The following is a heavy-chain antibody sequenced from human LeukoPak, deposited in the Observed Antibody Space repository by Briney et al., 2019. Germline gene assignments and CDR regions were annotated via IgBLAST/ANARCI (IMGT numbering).Heavy chain of an antibody. V-gene: IGHV4-59*01. CDR1: GGSTY. CDR3: ARGGYGTFDF. CDR2: IHHTGST. D-gene: IGHD4-17*01. Sequence: SETLSLTCSVSGGSTYWSWIRQPPGKGLEWIGYIHHTGSTNYNPSLKSRVTMSLDMSKNQFSLKLSSVTAADTAVYYCARGGYGTFDFWGQGTLVTVS. J-gene: IGHJ4*02.